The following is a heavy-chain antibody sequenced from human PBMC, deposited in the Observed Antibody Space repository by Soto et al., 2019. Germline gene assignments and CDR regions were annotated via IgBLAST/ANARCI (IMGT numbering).Heavy chain of an antibody. CDR3: ARENGDYSNYCDY. Sequence: ESGGGLVQPGGSLRLSCAASGFIFSNYWMSWVRQAPGKGLEWVANIKEDGSEKYYVDSVKGRLTISRDNAKNSLYLQMNSLRAEDTAVYYCARENGDYSNYCDYWGQGTLVTVSS. CDR1: GFIFSNYW. V-gene: IGHV3-7*05. CDR2: IKEDGSEK. J-gene: IGHJ4*02. D-gene: IGHD4-17*01.